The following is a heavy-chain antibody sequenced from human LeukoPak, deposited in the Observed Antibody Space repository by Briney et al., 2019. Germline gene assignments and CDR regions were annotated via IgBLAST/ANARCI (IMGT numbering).Heavy chain of an antibody. Sequence: PSETLSLTCAVYGGSFSGYYWSWIRRPLGKGLEWIGEINHSGSTNYNPSLKSRVTISVDTSKNQFSLKLSSVTAADTAVYYCARGRPYSSSWPYYYYYYMDVWGKGTTVTVSS. CDR3: ARGRPYSSSWPYYYYYYMDV. CDR1: GGSFSGYY. D-gene: IGHD6-13*01. J-gene: IGHJ6*03. CDR2: INHSGST. V-gene: IGHV4-34*01.